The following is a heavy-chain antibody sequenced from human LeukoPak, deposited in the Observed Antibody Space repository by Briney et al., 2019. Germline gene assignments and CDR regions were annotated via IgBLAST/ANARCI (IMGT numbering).Heavy chain of an antibody. J-gene: IGHJ4*02. CDR1: GYTFTGNY. D-gene: IGHD6-19*01. V-gene: IGHV1-2*02. Sequence: ASVKVSCKAFGYTFTGNYMHWVRQAPGQGPEWMGWINSNSGGTHSAQKFQGRVAMTRDTSISTVYMELSRLTGDDTAVYYCAREGWDQRDTAAFDYWGQGTLVTVSS. CDR2: INSNSGGT. CDR3: AREGWDQRDTAAFDY.